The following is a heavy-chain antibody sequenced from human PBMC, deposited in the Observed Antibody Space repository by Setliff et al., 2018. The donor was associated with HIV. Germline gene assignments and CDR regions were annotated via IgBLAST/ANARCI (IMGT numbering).Heavy chain of an antibody. J-gene: IGHJ4*02. Sequence: PWGSLRLSCAASGFTVNSYAMSWVRQAPGKGLEWVATMSGSTGDTYYADSVKGRFTISRDNSKNTLSLQMNSLGAEDTAVYYCANRLRGYNKWYYFDYWGQGTLVTVSS. CDR1: GFTVNSYA. CDR2: MSGSTGDT. V-gene: IGHV3-23*01. D-gene: IGHD1-1*01. CDR3: ANRLRGYNKWYYFDY.